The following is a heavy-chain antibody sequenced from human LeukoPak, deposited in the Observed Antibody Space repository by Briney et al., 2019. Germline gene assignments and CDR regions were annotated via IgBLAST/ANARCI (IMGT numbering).Heavy chain of an antibody. CDR1: GYTFTGYY. Sequence: ASVKVSCKASGYTFTGYYMHWVRQAPGQELEWMGWINPNSGGTNYAQKFQGRVTMTRDTSISTAYMELSRLRSDDTAVYYCARGYRFGELLQENWFDPWGQGTLVTVSS. D-gene: IGHD3-10*01. J-gene: IGHJ5*02. CDR3: ARGYRFGELLQENWFDP. V-gene: IGHV1-2*02. CDR2: INPNSGGT.